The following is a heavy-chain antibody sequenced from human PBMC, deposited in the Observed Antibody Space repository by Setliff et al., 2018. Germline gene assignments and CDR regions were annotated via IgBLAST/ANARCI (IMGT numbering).Heavy chain of an antibody. Sequence: PSETLSLTCGVSGISISSGHYWGWIRQPPGKGLEWIATIYHKGRTYYNPSLDSRVTISLDTSKNHLSLRLSSVTAADTAVYYCASPRRDDLDSPFDAFDIWGQGTKVTVSS. J-gene: IGHJ3*02. CDR3: ASPRRDDLDSPFDAFDI. V-gene: IGHV4-38-2*01. CDR1: GISISSGHY. CDR2: IYHKGRT. D-gene: IGHD3-3*01.